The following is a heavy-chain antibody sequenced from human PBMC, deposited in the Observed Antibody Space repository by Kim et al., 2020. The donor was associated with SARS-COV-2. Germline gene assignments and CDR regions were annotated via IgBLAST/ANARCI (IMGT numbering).Heavy chain of an antibody. V-gene: IGHV1-69*01. Sequence: AQKFQGRVTITADESTSTAYMELSSLRSEDTAVYYCARDGYYDSSGYYPVWGQGTLVTVSS. J-gene: IGHJ4*02. CDR3: ARDGYYDSSGYYPV. D-gene: IGHD3-22*01.